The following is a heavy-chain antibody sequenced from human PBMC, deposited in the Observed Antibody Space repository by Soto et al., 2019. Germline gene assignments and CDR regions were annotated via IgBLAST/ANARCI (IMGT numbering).Heavy chain of an antibody. CDR3: ARDVDCSGGSCYPYYYGMDV. D-gene: IGHD2-15*01. Sequence: QVQLVQSGAEVKKPGASVKVSCKASGYTFTSYAMHWVRQAPGQRLEWMGWINAGNGNTKYSQKFQGRVTITRDTSGSTAYMELSSLRSEDTAVYYCARDVDCSGGSCYPYYYGMDVWGQGTTVTVSS. V-gene: IGHV1-3*01. J-gene: IGHJ6*02. CDR1: GYTFTSYA. CDR2: INAGNGNT.